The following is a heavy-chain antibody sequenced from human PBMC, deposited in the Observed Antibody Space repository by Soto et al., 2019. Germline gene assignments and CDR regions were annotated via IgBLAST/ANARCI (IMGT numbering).Heavy chain of an antibody. CDR2: IYYSGST. V-gene: IGHV4-59*01. CDR3: ARALHYGFGDLGWFDP. J-gene: IGHJ5*02. Sequence: SETLSLTCTVSGGSISSYYWSWIRQPPGKGLEWIGDIYYSGSTNYNPSLKSRVTISVDTSKNQFSLKLSSVTAADTAVYYCARALHYGFGDLGWFDPWGQGTLVTVSS. D-gene: IGHD3-10*01. CDR1: GGSISSYY.